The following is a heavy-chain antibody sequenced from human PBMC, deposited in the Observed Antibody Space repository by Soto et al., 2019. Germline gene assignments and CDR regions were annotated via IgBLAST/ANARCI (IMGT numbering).Heavy chain of an antibody. J-gene: IGHJ5*02. CDR2: IYYSGST. CDR3: ANLRRYYDFWSGANWFDP. Sequence: SETLSLTCTVSGGSISSSSYYWGWIRQPPGKGLEWIGSIYYSGSTYYNPSLKSRVTISVGTSKNQFSLKLSSVTAADTAVYYCANLRRYYDFWSGANWFDPWGQGTLVTVSS. V-gene: IGHV4-39*01. D-gene: IGHD3-3*01. CDR1: GGSISSSSYY.